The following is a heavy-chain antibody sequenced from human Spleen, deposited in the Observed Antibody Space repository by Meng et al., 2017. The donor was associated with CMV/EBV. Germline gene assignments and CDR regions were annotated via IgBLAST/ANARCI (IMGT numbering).Heavy chain of an antibody. Sequence: GGSLRLSCAASGFTFNNFAFYWVRQAPGKGLQWVAVISFDGGSKYYTNSVKGRFTISRDNSKNTLYLQMNSLRPEDTAVYYCASRTAAGSIYYYYGMDVWGQGTTVTVSS. CDR2: ISFDGGSK. V-gene: IGHV3-30-3*01. J-gene: IGHJ6*02. CDR1: GFTFNNFA. D-gene: IGHD6-13*01. CDR3: ASRTAAGSIYYYYGMDV.